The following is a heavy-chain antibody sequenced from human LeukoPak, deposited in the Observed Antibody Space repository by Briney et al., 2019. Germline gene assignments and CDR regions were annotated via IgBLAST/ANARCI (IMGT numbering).Heavy chain of an antibody. CDR3: ARGPTTMTRAFDY. D-gene: IGHD4-11*01. Sequence: PSETLSLTCTVSAGSFSIYYWSWIRQPAGKGLEGIGHIYTSGSTNYNPSLKSRVTMSVGTSKNQFSLKLSSVTAADTAVYYCARGPTTMTRAFDYWGQGTLATVSS. CDR2: IYTSGST. CDR1: AGSFSIYY. V-gene: IGHV4-4*07. J-gene: IGHJ4*02.